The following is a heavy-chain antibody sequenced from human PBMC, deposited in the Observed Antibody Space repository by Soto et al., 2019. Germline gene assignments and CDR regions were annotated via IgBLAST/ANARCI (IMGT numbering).Heavy chain of an antibody. CDR2: TSAYNGNT. CDR1: GYTLTSHG. J-gene: IGHJ6*02. D-gene: IGHD1-26*01. Sequence: QVQLVQSGAEVKKPGGSVKVSCKASGYTLTSHGISWVRQAPGQGLEWMGWTSAYNGNTNYAQKLHGRVTMTTDTSTSTAYMELRSLRSDDTAVYYCAREGGNSPVPWEYYYGMDVWGQGTTVTVSS. CDR3: AREGGNSPVPWEYYYGMDV. V-gene: IGHV1-18*01.